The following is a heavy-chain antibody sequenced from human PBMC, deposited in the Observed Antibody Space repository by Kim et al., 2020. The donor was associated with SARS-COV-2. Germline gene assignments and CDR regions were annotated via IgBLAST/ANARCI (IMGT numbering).Heavy chain of an antibody. D-gene: IGHD6-13*01. Sequence: SETLSLTCAVYGGSFSGYYWSWIRQPPGKGLEWIGEINHSGSTNYNPSLKSRVTISVDTSKNQFSLKLSSVTAADTAVYYCARGSGGPRIAAAGGAFDIWGQGTMVTVSS. CDR2: INHSGST. CDR1: GGSFSGYY. J-gene: IGHJ3*02. V-gene: IGHV4-34*01. CDR3: ARGSGGPRIAAAGGAFDI.